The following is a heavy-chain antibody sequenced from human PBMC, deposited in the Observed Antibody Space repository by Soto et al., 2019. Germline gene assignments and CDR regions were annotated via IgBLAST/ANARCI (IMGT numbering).Heavy chain of an antibody. V-gene: IGHV3-11*05. J-gene: IGHJ4*02. CDR1: GFTFSDYF. D-gene: IGHD3-16*01. Sequence: QVQLVESGGVLVKPGGSLRLSCAASGFTFSDYFMSWLRQAPGKGLEWVSYISSSGFANYADSVKGRFTISRDNAKNSLYLQMDSLRAEDTAVYYCARDWATTFVTSPYYWGQGTLVTVSS. CDR2: ISSSGFA. CDR3: ARDWATTFVTSPYY.